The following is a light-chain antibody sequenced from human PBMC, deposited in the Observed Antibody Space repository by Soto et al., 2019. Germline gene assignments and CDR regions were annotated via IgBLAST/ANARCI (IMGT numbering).Light chain of an antibody. J-gene: IGKJ5*01. CDR3: LHRMNWALT. Sequence: PGERATLSCRASPSVTNFLAWYQQKPGQAPRLLIYGAFNRATGIPARFSGSGSETDFTLTISSLEPEDFGVYYCLHRMNWALTFGQGTRLEIK. CDR2: GAF. V-gene: IGKV3-11*01. CDR1: PSVTNF.